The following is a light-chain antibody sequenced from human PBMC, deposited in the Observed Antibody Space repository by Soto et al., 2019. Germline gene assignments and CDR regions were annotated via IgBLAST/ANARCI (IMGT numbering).Light chain of an antibody. J-gene: IGKJ4*01. CDR2: NAS. CDR3: QQCYSTPLT. CDR1: QSVSSY. V-gene: IGKV1-39*01. Sequence: DIQMTQSPSTLSASVGDRVTITCRASQSVSSYLNWYQQKPGKAPKLLIYNASSLQSGVPSRFSGSGSGTDFTLTISSLQSDDFATYYCQQCYSTPLTFGGGTKVEIK.